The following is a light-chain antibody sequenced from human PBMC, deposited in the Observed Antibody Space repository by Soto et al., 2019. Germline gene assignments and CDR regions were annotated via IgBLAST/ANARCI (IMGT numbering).Light chain of an antibody. Sequence: EVVLTQSPATLSLSPGERATLSCRASQNVRTFLDWYQQKPGQAPRLLIYGASNRATGIPARFSGSGSGTDFTLTISSLEPEDFAVYYCQQRSNWYTFGPGTKLEIK. V-gene: IGKV3-11*01. J-gene: IGKJ2*01. CDR2: GAS. CDR3: QQRSNWYT. CDR1: QNVRTF.